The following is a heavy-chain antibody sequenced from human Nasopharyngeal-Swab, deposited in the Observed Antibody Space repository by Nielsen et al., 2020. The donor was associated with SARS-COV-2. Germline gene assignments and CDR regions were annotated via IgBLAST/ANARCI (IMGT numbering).Heavy chain of an antibody. D-gene: IGHD6-6*01. CDR3: ARDSFTGSSHLDY. Sequence: GESLKISCAASGFTFSSYGMHWVRQAPGKGLEWVAVIWYDGSNKYYADSVKGRFTISRDNSKNTLYLQMNSLRAEDTAVYYCARDSFTGSSHLDYWGRGTLVTVSS. J-gene: IGHJ4*02. CDR2: IWYDGSNK. CDR1: GFTFSSYG. V-gene: IGHV3-33*01.